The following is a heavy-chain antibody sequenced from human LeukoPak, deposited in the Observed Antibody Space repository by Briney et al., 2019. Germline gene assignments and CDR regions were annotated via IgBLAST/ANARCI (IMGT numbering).Heavy chain of an antibody. Sequence: SETLSLTCTVSGVSISSGPYYWGWIRQPRGKGLEWIGNIYYGENTYYNPSLKSRVTISIDMSKNQFYLKLSSVTAADTAVYYCARHRLGGYYNFDYWGQGTLVTVSS. V-gene: IGHV4-39*01. J-gene: IGHJ4*02. CDR1: GVSISSGPYY. D-gene: IGHD3-22*01. CDR3: ARHRLGGYYNFDY. CDR2: IYYGENT.